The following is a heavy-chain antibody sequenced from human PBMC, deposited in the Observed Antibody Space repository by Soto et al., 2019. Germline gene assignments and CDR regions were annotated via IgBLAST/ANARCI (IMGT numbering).Heavy chain of an antibody. CDR3: ARGHYGMDV. V-gene: IGHV3-7*03. J-gene: IGHJ6*02. CDR2: IKPDGGEK. Sequence: PGGSLRLSCAASGFTFSDHWMTWVRQAPGKGLEWVANIKPDGGEKYHVDSVKGRFTISRDNAENSVCLQMNSLRAEDTAVYYCARGHYGMDVWGQGTTVTVSS. CDR1: GFTFSDHW.